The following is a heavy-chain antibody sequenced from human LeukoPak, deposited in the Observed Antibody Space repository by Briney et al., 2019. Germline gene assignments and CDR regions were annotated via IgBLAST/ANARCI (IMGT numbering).Heavy chain of an antibody. D-gene: IGHD3-3*01. Sequence: ASVKVSCKASGYTFTSYGISWVRQAPGQGIEWMGWISAYNGNTNYAQKLQGRVTMTTDTSASTAYMELRSLRSDDTAVYYCARVVRYDFWSGYFDYWGQGTLVTVSS. J-gene: IGHJ4*02. V-gene: IGHV1-18*01. CDR3: ARVVRYDFWSGYFDY. CDR1: GYTFTSYG. CDR2: ISAYNGNT.